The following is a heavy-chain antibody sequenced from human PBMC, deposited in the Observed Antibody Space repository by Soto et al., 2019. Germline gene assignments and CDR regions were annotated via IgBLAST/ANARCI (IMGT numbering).Heavy chain of an antibody. J-gene: IGHJ4*02. D-gene: IGHD3-10*01. CDR3: ARRDASGNFFLDY. CDR1: GYSFTSYW. Sequence: GESLKISCKGSGYSFTSYWISWVRQMPGKGLEWMGRIDPSDSYTNYSPSFQGHVTISADKSINTAYLQWSSLKASDTAMYYCARRDASGNFFLDYWGQGTLVTVSS. V-gene: IGHV5-10-1*01. CDR2: IDPSDSYT.